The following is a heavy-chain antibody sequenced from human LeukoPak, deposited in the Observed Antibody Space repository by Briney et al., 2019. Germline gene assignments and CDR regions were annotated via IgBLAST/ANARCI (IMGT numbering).Heavy chain of an antibody. D-gene: IGHD5-18*01. Sequence: ASVKVSCKASGYTFTGYYMHWVRQAPGRGLEWMGWINPNSGGTNYAQKFQGRVTMTRDTSISTAYMELSRLRSDDTAVYYCAXXXGYSYGHPDIYYYYMDVWGKGTTVTVSS. CDR1: GYTFTGYY. CDR3: AXXXGYSYGHPDIYYYYMDV. CDR2: INPNSGGT. J-gene: IGHJ6*03. V-gene: IGHV1-2*02.